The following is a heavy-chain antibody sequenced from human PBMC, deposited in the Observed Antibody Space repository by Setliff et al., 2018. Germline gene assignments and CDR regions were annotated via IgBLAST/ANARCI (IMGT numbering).Heavy chain of an antibody. CDR2: IYYSGST. Sequence: TLSLTCTVSGGSISSYYWSWIRQPPGKGLEWIGYIYYSGSTNYNPSLKSRVTISVDTSKNQFSLKLSSVTAADTAVYYCARGGGNEAWFDPWGQGTLVTVS. D-gene: IGHD1-1*01. J-gene: IGHJ5*02. V-gene: IGHV4-59*01. CDR3: ARGGGNEAWFDP. CDR1: GGSISSYY.